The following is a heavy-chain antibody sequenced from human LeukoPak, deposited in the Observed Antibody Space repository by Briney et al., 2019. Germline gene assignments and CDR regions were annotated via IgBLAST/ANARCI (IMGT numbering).Heavy chain of an antibody. J-gene: IGHJ3*02. CDR2: MNPNSGNK. D-gene: IGHD3-22*01. CDR3: ARAEYYDSRGAFDI. V-gene: IGHV1-8*03. Sequence: ASVKVSCKASGYTFTSYDINWVRQATGQGLEWMGWMNPNSGNKGYAQKFQGRVTITGNTSISTAYMELSSLRSEDTAVYYCARAEYYDSRGAFDIWGQGTMVTVSS. CDR1: GYTFTSYD.